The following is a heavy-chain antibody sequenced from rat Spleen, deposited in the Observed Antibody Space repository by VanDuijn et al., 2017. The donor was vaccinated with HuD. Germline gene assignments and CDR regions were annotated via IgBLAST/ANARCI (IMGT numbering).Heavy chain of an antibody. CDR2: ISTSGGST. CDR3: TRERVPGYNYWYFDF. CDR1: GFTFSSFP. D-gene: IGHD1-4*01. Sequence: EVQLVESGGGLVQPGRSMKLSCAASGFTFSSFPMAWVRQAPTKGLEWVATISTSGGSTYYRDSVKGRFTISRDNAKSTLYLQMNSLRSEDTATYYCTRERVPGYNYWYFDFWGPGTMVTVSS. J-gene: IGHJ1*01. V-gene: IGHV5-46*01.